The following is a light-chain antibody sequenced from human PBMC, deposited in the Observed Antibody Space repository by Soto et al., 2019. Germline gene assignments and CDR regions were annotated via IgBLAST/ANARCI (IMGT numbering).Light chain of an antibody. CDR1: QSVSNN. J-gene: IGKJ1*01. CDR3: QQYGSSGT. CDR2: GAS. V-gene: IGKV3-20*01. Sequence: IVLTQSPGTLSLSPGERATLSCRASQSVSNNLAWYQQKPGQAPRLLIYGASTRATGIPARFSGSGSGTDFTLTISRLEPEDFAVYYCQQYGSSGTFGQGTKVDIK.